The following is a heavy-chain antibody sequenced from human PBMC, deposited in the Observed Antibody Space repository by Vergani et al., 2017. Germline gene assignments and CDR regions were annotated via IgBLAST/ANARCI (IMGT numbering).Heavy chain of an antibody. CDR3: ARSQGDYWYFDL. Sequence: QVRLEESGPGLVKPSETLSLTCSVSGYSIGSGFYWAWIRQSPGEGLQWLTSIHNRGKTYHNPSLKSRVSVSLDTSKNLFSLNLNSVTATDTAVYYCARSQGDYWYFDLWGPGSLVTVSS. CDR1: GYSIGSGFY. D-gene: IGHD2-21*01. V-gene: IGHV4-38-2*01. CDR2: IHNRGKT. J-gene: IGHJ2*01.